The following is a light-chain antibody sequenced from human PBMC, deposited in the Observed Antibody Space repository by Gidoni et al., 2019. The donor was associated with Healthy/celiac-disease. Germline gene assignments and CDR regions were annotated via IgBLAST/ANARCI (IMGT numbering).Light chain of an antibody. CDR1: SSDVVGYNY. V-gene: IGLV2-14*01. Sequence: QSALTQPAHVSGSPGQSITLSCTGTSSDVVGYNYVSWYQQHPGKAPKLMIYEVSNRPSGVSNRFSCSKSGNTASLTISGLQAEDEADYYCSSYTSSSSVVFGGGTKLTVL. CDR3: SSYTSSSSVV. J-gene: IGLJ2*01. CDR2: EVS.